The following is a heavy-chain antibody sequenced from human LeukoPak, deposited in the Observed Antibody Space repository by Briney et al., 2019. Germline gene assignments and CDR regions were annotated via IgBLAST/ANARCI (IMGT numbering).Heavy chain of an antibody. CDR1: GGTFSSYA. J-gene: IGHJ6*02. CDR2: IIPILGIA. Sequence: GASVKVSCKASGGTFSSYAISWVRQAPGQGLEWMGRIIPILGIANYAQKFQGRVTITADKSTSTAYMELSSLRSEDTAVYYCARVNGSGSYFPLFYYYGMDVWGQGTTVTVSS. D-gene: IGHD3-10*01. CDR3: ARVNGSGSYFPLFYYYGMDV. V-gene: IGHV1-69*04.